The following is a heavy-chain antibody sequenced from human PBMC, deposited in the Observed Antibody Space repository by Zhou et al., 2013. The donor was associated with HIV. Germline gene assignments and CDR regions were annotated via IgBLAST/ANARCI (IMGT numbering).Heavy chain of an antibody. V-gene: IGHV1-69*13. CDR1: GGTFSSYA. CDR3: ARDIVVVPAAIGDYYYGMDV. CDR2: IIPIFGTA. J-gene: IGHJ6*02. Sequence: QVQLVQSGAEVKKPGSSVKVSCKASGGTFSSYAISWVRQAPGQGLEWMGRIIPIFGTANYAQKFQGRVTITADESTSTAYMELSSLRSEDTAVYYCARDIVVVPAAIGDYYYGMDVWGQGTTVTVSS. D-gene: IGHD2-2*02.